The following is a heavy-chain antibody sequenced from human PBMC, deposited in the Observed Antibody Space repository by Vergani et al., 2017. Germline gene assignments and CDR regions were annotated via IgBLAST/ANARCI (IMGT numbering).Heavy chain of an antibody. D-gene: IGHD3-10*01. J-gene: IGHJ4*02. V-gene: IGHV3-30*03. CDR1: GFTFSSYG. CDR3: ARDLWFGELSTDY. CDR2: ISYDGSNK. Sequence: QVQLVESGGGVVQPGRSLRLSCAASGFTFSSYGMHWVRQAPGKGLEWVAVISYDGSNKYYADSVKGRFTIPRDNSKNTLYLQMNSLRAEDTAVYYCARDLWFGELSTDYWGQGTLVTVSS.